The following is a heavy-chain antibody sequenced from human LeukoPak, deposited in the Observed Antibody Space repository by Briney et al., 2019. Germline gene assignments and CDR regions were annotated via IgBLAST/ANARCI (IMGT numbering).Heavy chain of an antibody. CDR2: IYYSGST. V-gene: IGHV4-39*01. J-gene: IGHJ4*02. CDR3: ARHHDILTGYYDYCYFDY. CDR1: GGSISGSSYY. Sequence: SETLSLTCTVSGGSISGSSYYWGWIRQPPGKGLEWIGSIYYSGSTYYNPSLKSRVTISVDTSKNQFSLKLSSVTAADTAVYYCARHHDILTGYYDYCYFDYWGQGTLVTVSS. D-gene: IGHD3-9*01.